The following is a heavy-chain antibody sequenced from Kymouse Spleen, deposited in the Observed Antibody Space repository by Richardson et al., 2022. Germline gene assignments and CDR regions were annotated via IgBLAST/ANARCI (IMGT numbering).Heavy chain of an antibody. V-gene: IGHV3-21*03. CDR2: ISSSSSYI. CDR1: GFTFSSYS. CDR3: ARSTSCYNNHSKIFDY. D-gene: IGHD2-2*02. J-gene: IGHJ4*02. Sequence: EVQLVESGGGLVKPGGSLRLSCAASGFTFSSYSMNWVRQAPGKGLEWVSSISSSSSYIYYADSVKGRFTISRDNAKNSLYLQMNSLRAEDTAVYYCARSTSCYNNHSKIFDYWGQGTLVTVSS.